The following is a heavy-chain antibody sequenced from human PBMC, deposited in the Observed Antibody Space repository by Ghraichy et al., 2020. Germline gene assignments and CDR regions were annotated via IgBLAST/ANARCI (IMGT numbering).Heavy chain of an antibody. CDR2: IFYSGNT. D-gene: IGHD3-9*01. V-gene: IGHV4-59*01. J-gene: IGHJ5*02. CDR1: GGSISSFY. CDR3: ARRNYETTGYFFDP. Sequence: SQTLSLTCTVSGGSISSFYWSWIRQPPGKGLEWIGYIFYSGNTKYNPSLKSRVNMSVDTSKNRFSLTLTSGTAADTGIYFCARRNYETTGYFFDPWGHGVLVTVSS.